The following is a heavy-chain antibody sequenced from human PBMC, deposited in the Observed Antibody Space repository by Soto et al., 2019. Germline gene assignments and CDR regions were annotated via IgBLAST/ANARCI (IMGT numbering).Heavy chain of an antibody. J-gene: IGHJ6*03. CDR1: GFTFSSYS. CDR2: ISSSSSTI. D-gene: IGHD3-3*01. CDR3: ARDNDYWRGYPYSYYNYMDV. Sequence: GGSLRLSCAASGFTFSSYSMNWVRQAPGKGLEWVSYISSSSSTIYYADSVKGRFTISRDNPKNSLYLQMNSLRAEDTAVYYCARDNDYWRGYPYSYYNYMDVWGKETTVTVSS. V-gene: IGHV3-48*01.